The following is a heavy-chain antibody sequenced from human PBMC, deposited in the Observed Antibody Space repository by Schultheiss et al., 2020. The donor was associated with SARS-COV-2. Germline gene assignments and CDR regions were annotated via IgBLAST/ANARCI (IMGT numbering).Heavy chain of an antibody. V-gene: IGHV3-30*02. CDR2: IWYDGSNK. CDR1: GFTFSSYA. J-gene: IGHJ4*02. CDR3: AKDLGPYGDTYYFDY. D-gene: IGHD4-17*01. Sequence: GGSLRLSCAASGFTFSSYAMHWVRQAPGKGLEWVAVIWYDGSNKYYADSVKGRFTISRDNSKNTLYLQMNSLRAEDTAVYYCAKDLGPYGDTYYFDYWGQGTLVTVSS.